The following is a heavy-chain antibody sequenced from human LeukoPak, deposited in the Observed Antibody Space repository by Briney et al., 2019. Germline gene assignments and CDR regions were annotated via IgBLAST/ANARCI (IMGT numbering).Heavy chain of an antibody. CDR3: ARVKGRLSWFDP. J-gene: IGHJ5*02. V-gene: IGHV4-38-2*02. Sequence: SETLSLTCTVSGYSISSGYYWGWVRQPPGKGLEWIGSIYHSGTTYYNPSLKSRVTISVDTSKNQFSLKLSSVTAADTAVYYCARVKGRLSWFDPWGQGTLFTVSS. CDR1: GYSISSGYY. CDR2: IYHSGTT.